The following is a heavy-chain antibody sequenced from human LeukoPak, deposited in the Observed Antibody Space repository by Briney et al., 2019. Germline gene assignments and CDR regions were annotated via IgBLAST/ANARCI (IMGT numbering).Heavy chain of an antibody. J-gene: IGHJ4*02. CDR3: AKVQEMDTILPPFHY. V-gene: IGHV3-23*01. CDR1: GFTFSNYA. CDR2: ISGSGGNT. D-gene: IGHD5-24*01. Sequence: GGSLRLSCAASGFTFSNYAMSWVRQVPGKGLEWVSAISGSGGNTFYADSVRGRFTISRDNSKNTLYLQVNSLRAADTAIYYCAKVQEMDTILPPFHYWGQGTLVTVSS.